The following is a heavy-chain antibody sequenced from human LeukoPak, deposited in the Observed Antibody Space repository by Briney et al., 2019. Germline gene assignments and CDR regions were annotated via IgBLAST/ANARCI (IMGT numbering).Heavy chain of an antibody. CDR1: GGSIRSYY. CDR3: ARHFTGPGTYTPYFGMDV. V-gene: IGHV4-59*08. CDR2: VYYSGST. D-gene: IGHD3-16*01. J-gene: IGHJ6*02. Sequence: PSETLSLTCTVPGGSIRSYYCSWIRQPPGKGLEWVGYVYYSGSTSYNPSLKSRVTISVDASKNQFSLKLGSVTAADTAVYYCARHFTGPGTYTPYFGMDVWGQGTTVTVSS.